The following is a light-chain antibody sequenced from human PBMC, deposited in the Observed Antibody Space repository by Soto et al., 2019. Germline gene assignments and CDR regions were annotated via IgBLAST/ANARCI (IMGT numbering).Light chain of an antibody. J-gene: IGLJ1*01. V-gene: IGLV1-44*01. Sequence: QSVLPQPPSVSGTLGQGVTISCSGSTSNIGENTVGWFQQLPGTAPKVLIYVNDKRPSGVPDRFSGSKSGTSAYLAISGLQSEDEADYYCAAWDGSLSGHVFGAGTKVTVL. CDR1: TSNIGENT. CDR2: VND. CDR3: AAWDGSLSGHV.